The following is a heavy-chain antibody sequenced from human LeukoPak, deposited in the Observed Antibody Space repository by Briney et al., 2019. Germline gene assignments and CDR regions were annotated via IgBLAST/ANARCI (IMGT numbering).Heavy chain of an antibody. V-gene: IGHV3-7*01. CDR1: GMTFSSHW. Sequence: PGGSLRLSCAASGMTFSSHWMSWVRQAPGKGLEWVANIKSDGSEKYYLDSVKGRFTISRDNAKNSLYLQMNSLRAEDSAVYYCAITADYYDSSGPPQGFDPWGQGTLVTVSS. D-gene: IGHD3-22*01. CDR2: IKSDGSEK. J-gene: IGHJ5*02. CDR3: AITADYYDSSGPPQGFDP.